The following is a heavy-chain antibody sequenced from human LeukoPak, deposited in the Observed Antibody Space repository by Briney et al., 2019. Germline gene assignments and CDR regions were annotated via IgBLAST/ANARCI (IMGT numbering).Heavy chain of an antibody. D-gene: IGHD3-10*01. CDR1: GGSMSSYY. CDR2: NYDSGST. CDR3: ARSPSSRITMVRGVSYWYFDL. Sequence: SETLSLTCTLSGGSMSSYYWNWIRQPPGKGLEWIGYNYDSGSTNYNPSLESRVTISVDMSKNQFSLKMTSVTAADTAVYYCARSPSSRITMVRGVSYWYFDLWGRGTLVTVSS. J-gene: IGHJ2*01. V-gene: IGHV4-59*01.